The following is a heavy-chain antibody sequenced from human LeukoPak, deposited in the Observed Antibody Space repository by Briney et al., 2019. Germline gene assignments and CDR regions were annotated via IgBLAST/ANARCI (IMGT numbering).Heavy chain of an antibody. CDR1: GYTFTSSG. J-gene: IGHJ4*02. CDR2: ISAYNGNT. V-gene: IGHV1-18*01. D-gene: IGHD3-10*01. Sequence: ASVKVSCKASGYTFTSSGISWVRQAPGQGLEWMGWISAYNGNTNYAQKLQGRVTMTTDTSTSTAYMELRSLRSDDTAVYYCARDQAHYYGSGSYYKIWSQGTLVTVSS. CDR3: ARDQAHYYGSGSYYKI.